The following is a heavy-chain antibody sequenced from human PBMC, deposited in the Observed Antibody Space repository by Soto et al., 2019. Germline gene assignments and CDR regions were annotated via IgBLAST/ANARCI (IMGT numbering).Heavy chain of an antibody. CDR1: GGSFSGYY. D-gene: IGHD1-26*01. J-gene: IGHJ5*01. CDR3: WRRSTENWFDP. V-gene: IGHV4-34*01. CDR2: INHSGST. Sequence: SETLSLTCAVYGGSFSGYYWSWFRQPPGKGLEWSGEINHSGSTTYNPSLHSRVTISADTSTNQFSLQLSSVTAAATAVYYYWRRSTENWFDPWGKEPWSPSPQ.